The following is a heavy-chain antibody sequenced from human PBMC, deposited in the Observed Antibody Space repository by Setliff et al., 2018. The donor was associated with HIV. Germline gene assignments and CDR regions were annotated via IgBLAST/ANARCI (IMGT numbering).Heavy chain of an antibody. CDR2: ISPDNGNT. CDR3: ATPGVGAGAFDI. D-gene: IGHD3-10*01. J-gene: IGHJ3*02. Sequence: RASVKVSCKSSGYTFTDYFIHWVRQAPGQGLEWMGWISPDNGNTRISQRFRGSVTMTRDRSINTAYMELRGLRSDDTAVYYCATPGVGAGAFDIWGRGTMVTV. V-gene: IGHV1-2*02. CDR1: GYTFTDYF.